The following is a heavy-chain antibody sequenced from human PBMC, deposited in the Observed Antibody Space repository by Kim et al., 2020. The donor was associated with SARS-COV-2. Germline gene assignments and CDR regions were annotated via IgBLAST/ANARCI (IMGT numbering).Heavy chain of an antibody. D-gene: IGHD3-10*01. Sequence: GESLKISCKGSGYSFTSYWIGWVRQMPGKGLEWMGIIYPGDSDTRYSPSFQGQVTISADKSISTAYLQWSSLKASDTAMYYCARQYYYGSGSYYNVQWFDPWGQEPWSPSPQ. V-gene: IGHV5-51*01. CDR2: IYPGDSDT. CDR1: GYSFTSYW. J-gene: IGHJ5*02. CDR3: ARQYYYGSGSYYNVQWFDP.